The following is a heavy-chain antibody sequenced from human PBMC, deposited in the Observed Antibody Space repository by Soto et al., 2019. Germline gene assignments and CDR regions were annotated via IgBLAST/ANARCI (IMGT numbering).Heavy chain of an antibody. CDR3: ATSFNGITIFGVVTDYYYGMDV. CDR2: VHHSGTT. J-gene: IGHJ6*02. V-gene: IGHV4-4*02. Sequence: SETLSLTCAVSGGSVNTDYCWSWVRQPPGKGLEWIGEVHHSGTTNYIQSLTSRLTVTEDTSTDTAYMELSSLRSEDTAVYYCATSFNGITIFGVVTDYYYGMDVWGQGTTVTVSS. D-gene: IGHD3-3*01. CDR1: GGSVNTDYC.